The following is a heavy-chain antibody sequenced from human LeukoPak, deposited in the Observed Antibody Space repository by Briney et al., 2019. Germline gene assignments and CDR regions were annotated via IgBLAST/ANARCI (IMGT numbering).Heavy chain of an antibody. J-gene: IGHJ4*02. Sequence: SGPALVKPTQTLTLTCTFSGFSLSTSGMRVGWIRQPPGKALEWLARIDWDDDKFYSTSLKTRLTISKDTSKNQVVLTLTNLDPVDTATYFWARIAPETNFDYWAKETLVTVPS. CDR1: GFSLSTSGMR. D-gene: IGHD1-14*01. V-gene: IGHV2-70*04. CDR2: IDWDDDK. CDR3: ARIAPETNFDY.